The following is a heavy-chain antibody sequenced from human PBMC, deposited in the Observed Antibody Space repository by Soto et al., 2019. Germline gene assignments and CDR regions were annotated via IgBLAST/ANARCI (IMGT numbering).Heavy chain of an antibody. V-gene: IGHV1-69*01. CDR3: XXXXXRSCSGAPXXXXXXY. J-gene: IGHJ4*02. CDR1: GGTFSSYA. D-gene: IGHD2-15*01. Sequence: QVQVVQSGAEVKKPGSSVKVSCKASGGTFSSYAVNWVRQAPGQGLEWMGVIIPVFATTHYAQNSHGRVXITADESTGTAYLELSSLRSADTAXXXXXXXXXRSCSGAPXXXXXXYWGQ. CDR2: IIPVFATT.